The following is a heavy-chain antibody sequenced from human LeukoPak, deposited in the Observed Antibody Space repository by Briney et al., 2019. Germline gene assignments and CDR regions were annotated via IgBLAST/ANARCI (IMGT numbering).Heavy chain of an antibody. Sequence: GGSLRLSCAASGFTFSDYYMSWIRQAPGKGLEWVSYISSSGSTIYYADSVKGRFTISRDNAKNSLYLQMNSLRAEDAAVYYCTRAGVVGATFFDYWGQGTLVTVSS. CDR3: TRAGVVGATFFDY. D-gene: IGHD1-26*01. CDR2: ISSSGSTI. J-gene: IGHJ4*02. CDR1: GFTFSDYY. V-gene: IGHV3-11*01.